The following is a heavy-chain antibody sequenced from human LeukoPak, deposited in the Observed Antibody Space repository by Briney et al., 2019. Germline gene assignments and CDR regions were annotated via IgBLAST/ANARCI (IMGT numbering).Heavy chain of an antibody. CDR3: ARILMVRGDPDI. D-gene: IGHD3-10*01. CDR2: ISSSGSTI. J-gene: IGHJ3*02. Sequence: QAGGSLRLSCAASGFTFSSYEMNWVRQAPGKGLEWVSYISSSGSTIYYTDSVKGRFTISRDNAKNSLYLQMNSLRAEDTAVYYCARILMVRGDPDIWGQGTMVTVSS. V-gene: IGHV3-48*03. CDR1: GFTFSSYE.